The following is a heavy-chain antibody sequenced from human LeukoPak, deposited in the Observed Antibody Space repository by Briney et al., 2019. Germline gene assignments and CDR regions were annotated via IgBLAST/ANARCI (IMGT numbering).Heavy chain of an antibody. D-gene: IGHD1-1*01. V-gene: IGHV3-7*01. J-gene: IGHJ4*02. Sequence: GGSLRLSCAASGFTFSSYGMHWVRQAPGKGLEWVANIKQDGSEKYYVDSVKGRFTISRDNAKNSLYLQMNSLRAEDTAVYYCARERPGYWGQGTLVTVSS. CDR2: IKQDGSEK. CDR1: GFTFSSYG. CDR3: ARERPGY.